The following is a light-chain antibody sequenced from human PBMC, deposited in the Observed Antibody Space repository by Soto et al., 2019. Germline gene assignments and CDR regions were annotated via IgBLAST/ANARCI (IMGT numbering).Light chain of an antibody. CDR3: QQYGRSRWT. J-gene: IGKJ1*01. V-gene: IGKV3-20*01. CDR2: GAS. Sequence: IVLTQSPGTLSLSPGERSTLSCKATQSVSSSYLAWYQQQPGQAPRLLIYGASSRATGIPDRFSGSGSGTAFTLTISRLEPEDFEVYYCQQYGRSRWTFGQGTKVDIK. CDR1: QSVSSSY.